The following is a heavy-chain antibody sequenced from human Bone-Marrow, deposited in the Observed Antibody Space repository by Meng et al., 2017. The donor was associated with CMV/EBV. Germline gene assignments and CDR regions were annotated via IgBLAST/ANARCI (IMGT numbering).Heavy chain of an antibody. V-gene: IGHV3-7*01. CDR1: GFNLRSHW. CDR2: IKPGEREK. J-gene: IGHJ4*02. Sequence: LYCAGSGFNLRSHWMSWGRQAPGKGVEWVARIKPGEREKDYVDSVKGRFTISRDNANSALFLQMNSLRVEDTAVYYCARGGAWYGNWGPGTLVTVSS. CDR3: ARGGAWYGN. D-gene: IGHD6-13*01.